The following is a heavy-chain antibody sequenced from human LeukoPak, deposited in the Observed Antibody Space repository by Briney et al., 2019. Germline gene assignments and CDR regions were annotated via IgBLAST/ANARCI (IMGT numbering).Heavy chain of an antibody. D-gene: IGHD6-13*01. CDR1: GLSFSDYW. CDR3: TTFIAAAIDY. J-gene: IGHJ4*02. V-gene: IGHV3-7*01. CDR2: MNEYGTQT. Sequence: GGSPRLSCAASGLSFSDYWANWVRLAPGKGLEWVANMNEYGTQTNYVDSVEGRFTISRDRSKTSVYLQMDSLRVEDTAVYYCTTFIAAAIDYWGRGTLVTVSS.